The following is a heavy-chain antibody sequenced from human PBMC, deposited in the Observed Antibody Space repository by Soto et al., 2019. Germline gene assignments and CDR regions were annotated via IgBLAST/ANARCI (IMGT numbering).Heavy chain of an antibody. J-gene: IGHJ4*02. D-gene: IGHD3-10*01. CDR1: GGSISSGGYS. CDR2: IYHSGST. Sequence: QLQLQESGSGLVKPSQTLSLTCAVSGGSISSGGYSWSWIRQPPGKGLEWIGYIYHSGSTYYNPSLKSRVTISVDRSKNQFSLKLSSVTAADTAVYYCASFFFSVVRGTIIDYWGQGTLVTVSS. V-gene: IGHV4-30-2*01. CDR3: ASFFFSVVRGTIIDY.